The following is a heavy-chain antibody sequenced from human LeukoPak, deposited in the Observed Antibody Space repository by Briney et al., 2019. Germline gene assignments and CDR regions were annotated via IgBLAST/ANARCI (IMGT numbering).Heavy chain of an antibody. CDR3: AREGSCGQYYFYYMDV. V-gene: IGHV4-61*02. J-gene: IGHJ6*03. D-gene: IGHD2-15*01. CDR2: IYTSGST. CDR1: SVSVNSGNYY. Sequence: SQTLSLTCAVSSVSVNSGNYYWSWIRQPAGKGLEWIGRIYTSGSTNYNPSLKNRVTISIDTSKNQFSLKLNSMTAADTAVYYCAREGSCGQYYFYYMDVWGKGTAVTVSS.